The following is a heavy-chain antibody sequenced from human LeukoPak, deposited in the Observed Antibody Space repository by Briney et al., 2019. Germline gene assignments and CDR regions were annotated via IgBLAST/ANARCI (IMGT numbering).Heavy chain of an antibody. CDR1: GFTFSSYE. Sequence: GRSLRLSCAASGFTFSSYEMNWVRQAPGKGLEWVSYISSGGGGIFYADSVKGRFTISRDNAKNSLHLQMNSLRAEDTAVYYCARDGASHPSIYYFDYWGQGTLVTVSS. D-gene: IGHD4-17*01. CDR2: ISSGGGGI. J-gene: IGHJ4*02. CDR3: ARDGASHPSIYYFDY. V-gene: IGHV3-48*03.